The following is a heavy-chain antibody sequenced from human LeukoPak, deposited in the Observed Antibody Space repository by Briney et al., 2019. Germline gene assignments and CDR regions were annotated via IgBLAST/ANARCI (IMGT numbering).Heavy chain of an antibody. Sequence: SETLSLTCTVSGGSISSGGYHWSWTRQPPGKGLEWIGEINHSGSTNYNPSLKSRVTISVDTSKNQFSLKLSSVTAADTAVYYCARVVVVVAATNYYYGMDVWGQGTTVTVSS. CDR3: ARVVVVVAATNYYYGMDV. D-gene: IGHD2-15*01. CDR2: INHSGST. CDR1: GGSISSGGYH. J-gene: IGHJ6*02. V-gene: IGHV4-39*07.